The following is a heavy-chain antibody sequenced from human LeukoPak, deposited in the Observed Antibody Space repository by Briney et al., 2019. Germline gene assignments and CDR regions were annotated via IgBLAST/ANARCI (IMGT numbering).Heavy chain of an antibody. CDR1: GFTFSSYG. D-gene: IGHD3-10*01. V-gene: IGHV3-30*02. CDR3: ARDSGGFGEFNDY. CDR2: IRYDGSNK. J-gene: IGHJ4*02. Sequence: GGSLRLSCAASGFTFSSYGMHWVRQAPGKGLEWVAFIRYDGSNKYYADSVKGRFTISRDNAKNTLYLQMNSLRAEGTAVYYCARDSGGFGEFNDYWGQGTLVTVSS.